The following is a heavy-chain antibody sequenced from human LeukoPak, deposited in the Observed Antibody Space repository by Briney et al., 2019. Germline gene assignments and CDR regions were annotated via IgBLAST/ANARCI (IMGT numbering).Heavy chain of an antibody. J-gene: IGHJ4*02. D-gene: IGHD5-12*01. CDR3: ARIPLGYSGAYYFDY. CDR2: ISSSGSV. Sequence: SETLSLTRTVSRGSISGSIRSYYWSWLRQPPGKGLEWIGYISSSGSVNDNPSLRSRVTISVDTSKNQFFLNLSSVSAADPAVYYCARIPLGYSGAYYFDYWGQGTLVTVSP. V-gene: IGHV4-4*09. CDR1: RGSISGSIRSYY.